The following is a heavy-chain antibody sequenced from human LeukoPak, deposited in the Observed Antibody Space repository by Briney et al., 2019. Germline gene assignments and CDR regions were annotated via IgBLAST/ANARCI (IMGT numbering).Heavy chain of an antibody. Sequence: PSETLSLTCVMSGGSFTGYYWSWIRQSPGKGLEWIGEISPRGTKYNPSLKSRVTISLDTTENQFSLILSSVTAADAAVYFCASDSYSSIGYFWSQGTLVTVSS. D-gene: IGHD6-13*01. CDR1: GGSFTGYY. V-gene: IGHV4-34*01. J-gene: IGHJ4*02. CDR2: ISPRGT. CDR3: ASDSYSSIGYF.